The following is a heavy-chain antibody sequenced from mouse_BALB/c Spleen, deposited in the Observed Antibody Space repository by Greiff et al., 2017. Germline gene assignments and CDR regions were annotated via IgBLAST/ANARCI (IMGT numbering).Heavy chain of an antibody. CDR3: ARNYGNPYWYFDV. Sequence: EVQVVESGGGLVQPGGSRKLPCAASGFTFSSFGMHWVRQAPEKGLEWVAYISSGSSTIYYADTVKCRFTISRDNPKNTLFLQMTSLRSEDTAMYYCARNYGNPYWYFDVWGAGTTVTVSS. CDR1: GFTFSSFG. D-gene: IGHD2-1*01. V-gene: IGHV5-17*02. CDR2: ISSGSSTI. J-gene: IGHJ1*01.